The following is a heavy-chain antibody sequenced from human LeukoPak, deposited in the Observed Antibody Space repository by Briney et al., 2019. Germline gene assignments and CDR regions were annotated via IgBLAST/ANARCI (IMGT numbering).Heavy chain of an antibody. J-gene: IGHJ6*02. CDR1: GGTFSSYA. V-gene: IGHV1-69*05. D-gene: IGHD6-13*01. Sequence: ASVKVSCKASGGTFSSYAISWVRQAPGQGLEWMGGIIPIFGTANYAQKLQGRVTMTTDTSTSTAYMGLRSLRSDDTVVYYCARVDSSRLYYYYGMDVWGQGTTVTVSS. CDR2: IIPIFGTA. CDR3: ARVDSSRLYYYYGMDV.